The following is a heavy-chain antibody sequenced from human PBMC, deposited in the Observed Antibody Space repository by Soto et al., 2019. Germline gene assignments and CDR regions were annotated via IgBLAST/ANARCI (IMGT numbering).Heavy chain of an antibody. CDR1: GYTFTSSG. D-gene: IGHD5-18*01. J-gene: IGHJ4*02. Sequence: ASVKVSCKASGYTFTSSGISWVRQAPGQGLEWMGWISTDNGNTKYAQQLQGRVTMTTDTSTSTAYMELSSLRSEDTAVYYCARVGEWNTGITRDYWGQGTLVTVSS. V-gene: IGHV1-18*01. CDR2: ISTDNGNT. CDR3: ARVGEWNTGITRDY.